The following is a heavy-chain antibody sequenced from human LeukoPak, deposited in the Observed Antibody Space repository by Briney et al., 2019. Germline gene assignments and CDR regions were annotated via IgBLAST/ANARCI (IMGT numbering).Heavy chain of an antibody. D-gene: IGHD3-22*01. CDR2: ISGSGGST. V-gene: IGHV3-23*01. CDR3: AKGFYYDSSGYYLAAFDI. J-gene: IGHJ3*02. CDR1: GFTFSSYA. Sequence: PGGSLRLSCAASGFTFSSYAMSWVSQAPGKGLEWVSVISGSGGSTYYADSVKGRFTISRDNSKNMLYLQMSSLRAEDTAVYYCAKGFYYDSSGYYLAAFDIWGQGTMVTVSS.